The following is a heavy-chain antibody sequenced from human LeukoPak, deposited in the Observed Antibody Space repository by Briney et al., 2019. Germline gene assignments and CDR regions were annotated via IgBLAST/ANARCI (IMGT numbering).Heavy chain of an antibody. Sequence: GGSLRLSCAASGFTFSGSAMHWVRQASGKGLDWVGRIRSKANSYATAYAASVRGRFTISRDDSKNTAYLQMNSLKTEDTAVYYCTRLRPSAGAFDIWGQGTMVTVSS. CDR1: GFTFSGSA. CDR3: TRLRPSAGAFDI. D-gene: IGHD2-2*01. CDR2: IRSKANSYAT. J-gene: IGHJ3*02. V-gene: IGHV3-73*01.